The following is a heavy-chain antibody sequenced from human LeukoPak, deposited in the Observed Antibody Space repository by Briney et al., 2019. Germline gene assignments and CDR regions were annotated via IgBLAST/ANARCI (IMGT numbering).Heavy chain of an antibody. J-gene: IGHJ6*02. V-gene: IGHV3-11*01. Sequence: GGSLRLSCAASGFTFSDYYMCWLRQAPGKGLEWVSYISTSGNIIYYADSVKGRFTISRDNAKNSLYLQMSSLRAEDTAIYYCARPYYSGNYYYYGMDVWGQGTTVTVSS. D-gene: IGHD1-26*01. CDR1: GFTFSDYY. CDR2: ISTSGNII. CDR3: ARPYYSGNYYYYGMDV.